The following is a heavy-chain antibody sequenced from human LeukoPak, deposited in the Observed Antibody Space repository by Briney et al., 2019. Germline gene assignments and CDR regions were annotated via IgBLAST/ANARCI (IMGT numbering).Heavy chain of an antibody. V-gene: IGHV3-30*02. Sequence: GGSLRLSCAASGFTFSSYGMHWVRQAPGKGLEWVAFIRYDGSNKYYADSVKGRFTISRDNSKDTLYLQMNSLRAEDTAIYFCARDPGEQPYYYNYYMDVWGKGTTVTVSS. D-gene: IGHD3-16*01. CDR3: ARDPGEQPYYYNYYMDV. CDR1: GFTFSSYG. CDR2: IRYDGSNK. J-gene: IGHJ6*03.